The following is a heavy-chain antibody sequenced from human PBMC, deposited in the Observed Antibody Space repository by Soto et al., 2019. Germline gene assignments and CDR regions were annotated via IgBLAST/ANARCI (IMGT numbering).Heavy chain of an antibody. Sequence: GGSLRLSCAASGFTFSNYWMHWVRQAPGKGLVWVSRINSDGSSTSYADSVKGRFTISRDNAKNTLYLQMNSLRAEDTAVYYCARTFYDFWSGYYWGYYYGMDVWGQGTTVTVSS. CDR2: INSDGSST. J-gene: IGHJ6*02. CDR1: GFTFSNYW. D-gene: IGHD3-3*01. CDR3: ARTFYDFWSGYYWGYYYGMDV. V-gene: IGHV3-74*01.